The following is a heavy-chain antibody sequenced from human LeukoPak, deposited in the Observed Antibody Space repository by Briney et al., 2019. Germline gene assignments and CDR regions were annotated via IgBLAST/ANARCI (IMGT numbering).Heavy chain of an antibody. CDR2: ISNSSSYI. V-gene: IGHV3-21*01. CDR1: GFTFSNYS. J-gene: IGHJ4*02. D-gene: IGHD2-15*01. Sequence: GGSLRLSCAASGFTFSNYSMNWVRQAPGKGLEWVSYISNSSSYIYYADSVKGRFTISRDNAKNSLYLQMNSLRAEDTAVYYCASPEKGYCSGGSCCLAYWGQGTLVTVSS. CDR3: ASPEKGYCSGGSCCLAY.